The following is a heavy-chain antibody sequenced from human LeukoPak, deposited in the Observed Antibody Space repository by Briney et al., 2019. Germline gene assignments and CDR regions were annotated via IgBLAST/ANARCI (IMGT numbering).Heavy chain of an antibody. Sequence: ASVKVSCKASGYTFTSYYMHWVRQAPGQGLEWMGIINPSGGSTSYAQKFQGRVTMTRDMSTSTVYMELSSLRSEDTAVYYCARGSELLWFGEGLNYYYYMDVWGKGTTVTVSS. D-gene: IGHD3-10*01. CDR2: INPSGGST. CDR1: GYTFTSYY. J-gene: IGHJ6*03. CDR3: ARGSELLWFGEGLNYYYYMDV. V-gene: IGHV1-46*01.